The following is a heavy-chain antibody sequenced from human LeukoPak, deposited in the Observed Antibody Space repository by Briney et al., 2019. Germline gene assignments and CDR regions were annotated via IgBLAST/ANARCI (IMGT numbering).Heavy chain of an antibody. CDR1: GYTFTGYY. D-gene: IGHD6-6*01. CDR2: INPNSGGT. Sequence: ASVKVSCKASGYTFTGYYMHWVRQAPGQGLEWMGWINPNSGGTNYAQKFQGRVTMTRDTSISTAYMELSRLRSDDTAVYYCARDGYSSSSDYYMDVWGKGTTVTVSS. J-gene: IGHJ6*03. CDR3: ARDGYSSSSDYYMDV. V-gene: IGHV1-2*02.